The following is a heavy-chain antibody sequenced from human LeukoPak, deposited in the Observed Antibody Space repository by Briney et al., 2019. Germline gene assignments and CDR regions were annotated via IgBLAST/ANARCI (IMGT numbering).Heavy chain of an antibody. V-gene: IGHV1-8*03. D-gene: IGHD5-24*01. CDR1: GYTFTSYD. CDR2: MNPNSGNT. CDR3: ARARRDGYNLFGY. J-gene: IGHJ4*02. Sequence: GASVKVSCKASGYTFTSYDINWVRQATGQGLEWMGWMNPNSGNTGYAQKFRGRVTITRNTSISTAYMELSSLRSEDTAVYYCARARRDGYNLFGYWGQGTLVTVSS.